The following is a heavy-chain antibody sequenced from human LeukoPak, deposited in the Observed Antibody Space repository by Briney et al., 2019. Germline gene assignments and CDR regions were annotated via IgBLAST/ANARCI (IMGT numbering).Heavy chain of an antibody. V-gene: IGHV4-61*02. D-gene: IGHD6-19*01. CDR2: IYTSGST. Sequence: SETLSLTCHVSGGSISSGSYYWSWIRQPAGKGLEWIGRIYTSGSTNYNPSLKSRVTISVDTSKNQFSLKLSSVTAADTAVYYCARHGRYLSWLDFFDYWGQGTLVTVSS. CDR3: ARHGRYLSWLDFFDY. CDR1: GGSISSGSYY. J-gene: IGHJ4*02.